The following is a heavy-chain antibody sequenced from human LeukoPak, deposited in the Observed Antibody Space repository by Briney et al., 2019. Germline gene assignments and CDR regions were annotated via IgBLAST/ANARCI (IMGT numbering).Heavy chain of an antibody. J-gene: IGHJ4*02. D-gene: IGHD4-23*01. V-gene: IGHV3-21*01. CDR2: ISSSSSYI. CDR1: GFTFSSYS. CDR3: ARVVFACGGNSKRGYFDY. Sequence: GGSLRLSCAASGFTFSSYSMNWVRQAPGKGLEWVSSISSSSSYIYYADSVKGRFTISRDNAKNSLYLQMNSLRAEDTAVYYCARVVFACGGNSKRGYFDYWGQGTLVTVSS.